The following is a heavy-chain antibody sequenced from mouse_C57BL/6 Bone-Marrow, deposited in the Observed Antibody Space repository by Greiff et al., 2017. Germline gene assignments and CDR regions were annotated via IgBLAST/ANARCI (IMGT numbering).Heavy chain of an antibody. Sequence: EVKLMESGGGLVKPGGSLKLSCAASGFTFSSYALSWVRQTPEKRLEWVATISDGGSYTYYPDNVKGRFTISRDNAKNNLYLQMSHLKSEDTAMYYCARALYYYGSSYVLYFDVWGTGTTVTVSS. CDR3: ARALYYYGSSYVLYFDV. CDR2: ISDGGSYT. CDR1: GFTFSSYA. D-gene: IGHD1-1*01. V-gene: IGHV5-4*03. J-gene: IGHJ1*03.